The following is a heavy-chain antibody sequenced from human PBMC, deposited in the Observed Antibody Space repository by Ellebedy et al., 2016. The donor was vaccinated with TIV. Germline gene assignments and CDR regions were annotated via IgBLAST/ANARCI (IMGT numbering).Heavy chain of an antibody. D-gene: IGHD1-1*01. CDR1: GFTFSNYW. CDR3: VRDLHWAFDI. Sequence: GESLKISCAASGFTFSNYWMTWVRQAPGKGPECVANIKQDGSEKYYVDSVKGRFTISRDNAKNSLYLQMNSLRDADTAVYYCVRDLHWAFDIWGQGTVVTVSS. V-gene: IGHV3-7*01. J-gene: IGHJ3*02. CDR2: IKQDGSEK.